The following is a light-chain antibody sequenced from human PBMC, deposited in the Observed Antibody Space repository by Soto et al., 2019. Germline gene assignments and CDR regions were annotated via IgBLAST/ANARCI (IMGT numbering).Light chain of an antibody. CDR3: QQSNSMPWT. Sequence: DIQMAQSPSSLSAFVGDRVTITCRASRTISTYLNWYQKKTGRAPRLLIHSASSLKSGIPSRFTGSGSGTEFTLTISGLQPEDFATYYCQQSNSMPWTFGPGTEV. J-gene: IGKJ1*01. CDR2: SAS. V-gene: IGKV1-39*01. CDR1: RTISTY.